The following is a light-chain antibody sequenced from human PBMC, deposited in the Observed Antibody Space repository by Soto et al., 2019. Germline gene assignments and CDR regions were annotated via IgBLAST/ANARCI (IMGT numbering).Light chain of an antibody. CDR3: THSSSPPPT. J-gene: IGKJ2*01. V-gene: IGKV1-39*01. Sequence: DIQMTQSPSSLSASVGDRVTITCRASQSIGTYLNWYLQKPGKAPQLLIHAASSLQTGVPSRFSGSGSGTEFTLTPTTLQPEDFASFYCTHSSSPPPTFGQGTKLQIK. CDR2: AAS. CDR1: QSIGTY.